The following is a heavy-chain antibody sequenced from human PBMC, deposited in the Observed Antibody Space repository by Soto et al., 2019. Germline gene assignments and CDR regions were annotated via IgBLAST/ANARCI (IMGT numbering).Heavy chain of an antibody. J-gene: IGHJ4*02. V-gene: IGHV1-18*01. CDR3: ARDLPPVDY. Sequence: QVQLVQSGAEVKKPGSSVKVSCKASGYTFSSYFISWVRQAPGQGLEWMGWISAYNGNTKYAQNLPGRVNMSTDTSTRTAYMELRSLRSDDTAVYSCARDLPPVDYWGQGTLVTVSS. CDR2: ISAYNGNT. CDR1: GYTFSSYF.